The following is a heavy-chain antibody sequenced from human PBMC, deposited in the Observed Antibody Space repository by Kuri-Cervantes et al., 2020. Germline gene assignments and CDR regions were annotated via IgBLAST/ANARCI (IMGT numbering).Heavy chain of an antibody. Sequence: SLKISYAASGFTFSSYAMHWVRQAPGKVLGWVAVISYDGSNKYYADSLKGRFTISRDNSKNTLYLQINSLRAEDAAVYYCAKWEWELLAFDYWGQGTPVTVSS. CDR3: AKWEWELLAFDY. CDR2: ISYDGSNK. D-gene: IGHD1-26*01. CDR1: GFTFSSYA. V-gene: IGHV3-30-3*02. J-gene: IGHJ4*02.